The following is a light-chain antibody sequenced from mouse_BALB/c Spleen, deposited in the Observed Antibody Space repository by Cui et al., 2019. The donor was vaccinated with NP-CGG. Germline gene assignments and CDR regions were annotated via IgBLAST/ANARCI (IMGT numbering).Light chain of an antibody. Sequence: QAVVTQESAPTTSPGETVTLTCRSSTGAVTTSNYANWVQEKPDQLFTGLIGGTNNRAPGVPARFSGSLMGDKAALTITGAQTEDEAIYFCALWYSNHWVFGGGTKLTVL. J-gene: IGLJ1*01. CDR3: ALWYSNHWV. CDR1: TGAVTTSNY. CDR2: GTN. V-gene: IGLV1*01.